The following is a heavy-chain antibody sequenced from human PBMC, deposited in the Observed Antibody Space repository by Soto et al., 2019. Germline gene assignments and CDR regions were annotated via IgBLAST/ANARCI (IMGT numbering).Heavy chain of an antibody. D-gene: IGHD2-21*02. Sequence: QVQVVQSGAEVTEPGASVKVSCKASGYSSSTYYTHWVRQAPGQGLEWMGIVHPNGESTNYAQRFQGRVALTRDTSTNTDYMELSRLTSDDTAIYFCASVTTIWSNWGQGTLVTVSS. CDR3: ASVTTIWSN. V-gene: IGHV1-46*01. J-gene: IGHJ4*02. CDR1: GYSSSTYY. CDR2: VHPNGEST.